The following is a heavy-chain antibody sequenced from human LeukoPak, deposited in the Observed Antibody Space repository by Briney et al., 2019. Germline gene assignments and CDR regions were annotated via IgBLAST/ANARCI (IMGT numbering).Heavy chain of an antibody. V-gene: IGHV4-4*02. CDR1: GDSITSSKW. D-gene: IGHD4-17*01. CDR3: ASGRHAVTTHFDY. J-gene: IGHJ4*02. CDR2: IYHSGAT. Sequence: PSGTLSLTCAVSGDSITSSKWWSWVRQSPEKGLEWIGEIYHSGATNYNPSLKSRVTMSVDKSKNQFSLNLSSVTAADTAVYYCASGRHAVTTHFDYWGQGTLVTVSS.